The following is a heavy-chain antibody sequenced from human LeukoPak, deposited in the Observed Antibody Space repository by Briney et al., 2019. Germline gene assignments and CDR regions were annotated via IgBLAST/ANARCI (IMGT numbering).Heavy chain of an antibody. V-gene: IGHV3-30*03. CDR2: ISCDGSNK. Sequence: GGSLRLSCAASGFTFSSYGMHWVRQAPGKGLEWVAVISCDGSNKYYADSVKGRFTISRDNSKNTLYLQMNSLRAEDTAVYYCARSRYGDYFDYWGQGTLVTVSS. CDR1: GFTFSSYG. J-gene: IGHJ4*02. D-gene: IGHD4-17*01. CDR3: ARSRYGDYFDY.